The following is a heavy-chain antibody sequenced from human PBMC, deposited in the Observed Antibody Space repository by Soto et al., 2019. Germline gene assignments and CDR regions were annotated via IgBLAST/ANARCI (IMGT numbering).Heavy chain of an antibody. V-gene: IGHV1-69*06. CDR1: GGTFSSCD. J-gene: IGHJ4*02. Sequence: ASVKVSCKASGGTFSSCDITWVRQAPGQGLEWMGGIIPLFGTPNFAQTFQGRVTITADKSTGKTQMELSSLRSEDTAVCYCARPFCDSSGYYLSYFDYWGQGTLVTVSS. D-gene: IGHD3-22*01. CDR2: IIPLFGTP. CDR3: ARPFCDSSGYYLSYFDY.